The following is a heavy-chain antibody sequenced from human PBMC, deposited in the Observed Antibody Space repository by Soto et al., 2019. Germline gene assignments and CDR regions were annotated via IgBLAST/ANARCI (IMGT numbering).Heavy chain of an antibody. CDR2: ISYDGGDT. D-gene: IGHD3-9*01. V-gene: IGHV3-30*18. CDR1: GFTCSSYG. Sequence: PWGSLRLFLAAPGFTCSSYGRHRVRKHPGKGLEWVAVISYDGGDTSYADPVKGRFTISRDNSQNTLYLQMNSLRPEDSAVYYCAKETSYYPTGVDYWGQGLLVTVSS. CDR3: AKETSYYPTGVDY. J-gene: IGHJ4*02.